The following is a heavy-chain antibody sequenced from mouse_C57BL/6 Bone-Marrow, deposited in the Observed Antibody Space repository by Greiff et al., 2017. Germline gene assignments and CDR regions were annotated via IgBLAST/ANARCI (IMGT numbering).Heavy chain of an antibody. Sequence: DVMLVESGGGLVKPGGSLKLSCAASGFTFSSYAMSWVRQTPEKRLEWVATISDGGSYTYYPDNVKGRFTISRDNAKNNLYLQMSHLKSEDTAMYYSARERGGGEYYFDFWGQCTTHTVSS. CDR1: GFTFSSYA. J-gene: IGHJ2*01. CDR2: ISDGGSYT. V-gene: IGHV5-4*01. CDR3: ARERGGGEYYFDF.